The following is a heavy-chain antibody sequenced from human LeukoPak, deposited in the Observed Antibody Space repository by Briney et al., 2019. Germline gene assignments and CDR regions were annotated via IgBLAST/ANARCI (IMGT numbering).Heavy chain of an antibody. CDR1: GYTFTGYY. J-gene: IGHJ4*02. Sequence: ASVKVSCKASGYTFTGYYMHWVRQAPGQGLEWMGWINPNSGGTNYAQKFQGRVTMTRDTSISTAYMELSRLRSDDTAVYYCARDPGYDFWSGYYWDHWGQGTLVTVSS. CDR3: ARDPGYDFWSGYYWDH. V-gene: IGHV1-2*02. D-gene: IGHD3-3*01. CDR2: INPNSGGT.